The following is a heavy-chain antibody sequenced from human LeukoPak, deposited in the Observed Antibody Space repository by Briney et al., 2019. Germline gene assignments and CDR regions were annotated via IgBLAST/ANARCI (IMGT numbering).Heavy chain of an antibody. D-gene: IGHD2-2*02. J-gene: IGHJ4*02. Sequence: SVKVSCKASGGTFSSYAISWVRQALGQGLEWMGGIIPIFGTANYAQKFQGRVTITADESTSTAYMELSSLRSEDTAVYYCARSDCSSTSCYIADYYFDYWGQGTLVTVSS. CDR1: GGTFSSYA. CDR2: IIPIFGTA. V-gene: IGHV1-69*01. CDR3: ARSDCSSTSCYIADYYFDY.